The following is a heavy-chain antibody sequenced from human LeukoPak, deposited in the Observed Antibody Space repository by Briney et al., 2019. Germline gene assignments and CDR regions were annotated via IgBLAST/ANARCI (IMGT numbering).Heavy chain of an antibody. Sequence: PGGSLRLSCAASGFTFSSYGMHWVRQAPGKGLEWVAVIWYDGSNKYYADSVKGRFTISRDNSKNMLYLQMNSLRAEDTAVYYCAREPGTDYRKYYFDYWGQGTLVTVSS. D-gene: IGHD3/OR15-3a*01. CDR1: GFTFSSYG. CDR2: IWYDGSNK. V-gene: IGHV3-33*01. J-gene: IGHJ4*02. CDR3: AREPGTDYRKYYFDY.